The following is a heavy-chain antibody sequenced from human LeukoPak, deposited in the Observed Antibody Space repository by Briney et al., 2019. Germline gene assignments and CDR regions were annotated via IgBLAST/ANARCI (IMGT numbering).Heavy chain of an antibody. CDR1: GYTLTELS. J-gene: IGHJ4*02. Sequence: ASVKVSCKVSGYTLTELSMRWVRQAPGEGLEWMGGFDPEDGEIIYAQKFQGRVTMTEGTSTDTAYMELSSLRSDDTAVYYCARDENWGPDYWGQGTLVTVSS. D-gene: IGHD7-27*01. CDR2: FDPEDGEI. CDR3: ARDENWGPDY. V-gene: IGHV1-24*01.